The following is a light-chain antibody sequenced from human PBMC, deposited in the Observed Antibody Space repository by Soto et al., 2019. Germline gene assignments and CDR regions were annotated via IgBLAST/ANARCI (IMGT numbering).Light chain of an antibody. CDR2: DVS. CDR3: SSYTSSSTLYV. V-gene: IGLV2-14*01. Sequence: LTQPASVSGSPGQSITISCTGTSSDVGGYNYVSWYQQHPGKAPKLVIYDVSNRPSGVSNRFSGSKSGNTASLTISGLQAEDEADYYCSSYTSSSTLYVFGTGTKVTVL. J-gene: IGLJ1*01. CDR1: SSDVGGYNY.